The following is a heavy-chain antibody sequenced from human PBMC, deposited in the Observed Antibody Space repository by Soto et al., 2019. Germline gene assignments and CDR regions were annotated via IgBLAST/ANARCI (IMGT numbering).Heavy chain of an antibody. Sequence: EVQLVESGGGLVQPGGYLRLSCAASGFTFSSYWMHWVRQAPGKGLVWVSSISTDASSTSYADPVKGRFTISRDNATNTLYLQMNSVRAEDTAVYYCARLPNKSPQNWGQGTLVIVSP. CDR2: ISTDASST. J-gene: IGHJ1*01. CDR1: GFTFSSYW. CDR3: ARLPNKSPQN. V-gene: IGHV3-74*01.